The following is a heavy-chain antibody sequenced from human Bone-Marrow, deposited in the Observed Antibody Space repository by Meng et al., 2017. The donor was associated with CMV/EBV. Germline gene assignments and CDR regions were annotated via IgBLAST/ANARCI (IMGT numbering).Heavy chain of an antibody. CDR2: ISSSSSYI. V-gene: IGHV3-21*03. CDR1: GFTFSSYS. CDR3: ARDLKLMGAADY. Sequence: GESLKISCAASGFTFSSYSMNWVRQAPGKGLEWVSSISSSSSYIYYADSVKGRFTISRDNAKNSLYLQMNSLRAEDTAVYYCARDLKLMGAADYWGQGTLVTVSS. J-gene: IGHJ4*02. D-gene: IGHD1-26*01.